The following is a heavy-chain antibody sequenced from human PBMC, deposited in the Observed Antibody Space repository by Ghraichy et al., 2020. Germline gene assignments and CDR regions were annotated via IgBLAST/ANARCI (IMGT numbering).Heavy chain of an antibody. CDR1: GYTFTGYY. V-gene: IGHV1-2*02. Sequence: ASVKVSCKASGYTFTGYYMHWVRQAPGQGLEWMGWINPNSGGTNYAQKFQGRVTMTRDTSISTAYMELSRLRSDDTAVYYCARDPVNLPYYYDSSGYYYVSWFDPWGQGTLVTVSS. D-gene: IGHD3-22*01. J-gene: IGHJ5*02. CDR3: ARDPVNLPYYYDSSGYYYVSWFDP. CDR2: INPNSGGT.